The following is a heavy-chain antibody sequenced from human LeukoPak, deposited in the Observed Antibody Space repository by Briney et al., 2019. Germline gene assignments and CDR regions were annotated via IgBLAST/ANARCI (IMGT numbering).Heavy chain of an antibody. J-gene: IGHJ1*01. CDR1: GGTFSSYA. V-gene: IGHV1-69*13. CDR2: IIPIFGTA. CDR3: ASRSGSSMAQYFQH. D-gene: IGHD1-26*01. Sequence: SVKVSCKASGGTFSSYAISWVRQAPGQGLEWMGGIIPIFGTANYAQKFQGRATITADESTSTAYMELSSLRSEDTAVYYCASRSGSSMAQYFQHWGQGTLVTVSS.